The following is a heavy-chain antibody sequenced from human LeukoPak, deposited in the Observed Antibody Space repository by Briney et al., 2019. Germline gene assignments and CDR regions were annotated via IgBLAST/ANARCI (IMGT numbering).Heavy chain of an antibody. V-gene: IGHV4-4*09. Sequence: SETLSLTCSVSGGSISTYYWSWVRQLPGKGLEWIGYIYTSGSTNYNPSLKSRVTISVDTSKNQFSLKLSSVTAADTAVYYCARVNKMRSGILMGFDPWGQGTLVTVSS. D-gene: IGHD3-10*01. CDR1: GGSISTYY. J-gene: IGHJ5*02. CDR2: IYTSGST. CDR3: ARVNKMRSGILMGFDP.